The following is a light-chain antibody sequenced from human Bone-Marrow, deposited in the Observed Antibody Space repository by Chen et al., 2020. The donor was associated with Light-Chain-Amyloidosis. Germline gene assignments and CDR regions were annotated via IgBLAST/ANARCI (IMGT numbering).Light chain of an antibody. J-gene: IGLJ2*01. Sequence: SYELTQPPSVSVSPGQTARITCSGDDLPTKYAYWYQQKPGQDPVLVIHRDTERPSGISERFSCSSSGTTATLTISGVQAEDEADYHCQSADSSGTYEVIFGGGTKLTVL. CDR3: QSADSSGTYEVI. CDR1: DLPTKY. CDR2: RDT. V-gene: IGLV3-25*03.